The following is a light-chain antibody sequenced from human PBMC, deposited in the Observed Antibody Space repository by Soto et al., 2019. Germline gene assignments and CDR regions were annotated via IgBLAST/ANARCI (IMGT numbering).Light chain of an antibody. J-gene: IGKJ2*01. V-gene: IGKV1-5*03. CDR3: QQYKSYSPYT. CDR2: KAS. Sequence: DIQMTQSPSTLSASVGDRVTITCRASQTISTWLAWYQQKPGKAPKVLIYKASTLESGVPSRFSGSGSGTEFTLTISSLQPDDFATYYCQQYKSYSPYTFGQGPKLEIK. CDR1: QTISTW.